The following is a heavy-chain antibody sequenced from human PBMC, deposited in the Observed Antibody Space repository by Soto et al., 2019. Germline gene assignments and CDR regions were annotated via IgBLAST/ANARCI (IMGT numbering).Heavy chain of an antibody. V-gene: IGHV4-28*05. CDR3: ARVPWGSGWKYNWFDP. Sequence: PSETLSLTCRVSGDFISSSHWWGWIRQPPGKGLEWIGHINYSGSFYHDPSLKSRVTMSLDTSKYQFSLRLSSVTAMDTAVYYCARVPWGSGWKYNWFDPWGQGTLVTVSS. CDR2: INYSGSF. CDR1: GDFISSSHW. D-gene: IGHD6-19*01. J-gene: IGHJ5*02.